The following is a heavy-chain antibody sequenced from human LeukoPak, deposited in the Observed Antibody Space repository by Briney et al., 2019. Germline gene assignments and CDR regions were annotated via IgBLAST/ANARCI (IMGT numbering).Heavy chain of an antibody. Sequence: SETLSLTCTVSGGSLSSYYWSWIRPPAGQGLEWIGRIYTSGSTNYNPSLKSRVTMSVDTSKNQFSLKLSSVTAADTAVYYCARALLGYSYGSYYFDYWGQGTLVTVSS. CDR2: IYTSGST. V-gene: IGHV4-4*07. CDR1: GGSLSSYY. D-gene: IGHD5-18*01. J-gene: IGHJ4*02. CDR3: ARALLGYSYGSYYFDY.